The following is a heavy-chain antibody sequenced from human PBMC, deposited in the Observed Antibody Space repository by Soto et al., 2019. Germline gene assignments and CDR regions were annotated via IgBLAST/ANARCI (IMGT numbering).Heavy chain of an antibody. J-gene: IGHJ6*02. CDR1: GGTFSSYA. D-gene: IGHD2-2*02. Sequence: SVKVSCKASGGTFSSYAISWVRQAPGQGLEWMGGIIPIFGTANYAQKFQGRVTITADEFTSTAYMELSSLRSEDTAVYYCARSLRGYCSSTSCYKFSYYGMDVWGQGTTVTVSS. V-gene: IGHV1-69*13. CDR2: IIPIFGTA. CDR3: ARSLRGYCSSTSCYKFSYYGMDV.